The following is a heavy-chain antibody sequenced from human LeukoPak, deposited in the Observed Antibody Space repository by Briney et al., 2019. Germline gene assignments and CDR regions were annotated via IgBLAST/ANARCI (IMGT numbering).Heavy chain of an antibody. J-gene: IGHJ4*02. CDR2: IKQDGSEK. Sequence: GGSLRLSCAASEFTFSSYWMSWVRQAPGKGLEWVANIKQDGSEKYYVDSVKGRFTISRDNAKNSLYLQMNSLRAEDTAVYYCARAYYDILTGYYPDYWGQGTLVTVSS. CDR1: EFTFSSYW. CDR3: ARAYYDILTGYYPDY. D-gene: IGHD3-9*01. V-gene: IGHV3-7*04.